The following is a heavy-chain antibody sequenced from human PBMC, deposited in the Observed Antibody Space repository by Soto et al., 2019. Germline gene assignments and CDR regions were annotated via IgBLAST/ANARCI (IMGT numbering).Heavy chain of an antibody. J-gene: IGHJ4*02. V-gene: IGHV3-9*01. CDR1: GFTFEDYS. CDR3: AKGFSRYFDS. D-gene: IGHD2-2*01. Sequence: QLVESGGGVVQPGGSLRLSCAASGFTFEDYSMHWVRQVPGKGLEWVSGISWNISAIGYADAVKGRFTISRNNAKTSLYLQMDSLRAEDTALYYCAKGFSRYFDSWGQGVLVTVSA. CDR2: ISWNISAI.